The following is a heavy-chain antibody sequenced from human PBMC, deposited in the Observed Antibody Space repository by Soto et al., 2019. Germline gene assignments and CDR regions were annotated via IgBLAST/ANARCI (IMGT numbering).Heavy chain of an antibody. Sequence: QVQLVQSGAEVKKPGSSVKVSCKASGGTFSSYAISWVRQAPGQGLEWMGGSIPIFGTANYAQKFQGRVTLAADDSTSTAQRELRRLRSEDTAVYYCARVPLQNCGTHSSFDYWGQGTLVTVSS. D-gene: IGHD2-21*01. V-gene: IGHV1-69*01. CDR1: GGTFSSYA. J-gene: IGHJ4*02. CDR2: SIPIFGTA. CDR3: ARVPLQNCGTHSSFDY.